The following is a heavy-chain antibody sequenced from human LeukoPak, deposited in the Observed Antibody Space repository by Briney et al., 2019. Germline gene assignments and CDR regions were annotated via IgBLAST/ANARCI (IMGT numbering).Heavy chain of an antibody. CDR2: ISGSGLST. Sequence: PGGSLRLSCAASGFTFSNYGMAWVRPVPGKGLEWVSAISGSGLSTYYADSVKGRFTISRDNSKNTLYLEMNSLRAEDTAVYYCAKDIGSYYDYWGQGILVTVSS. CDR3: AKDIGSYYDY. J-gene: IGHJ4*02. V-gene: IGHV3-23*01. D-gene: IGHD3-10*01. CDR1: GFTFSNYG.